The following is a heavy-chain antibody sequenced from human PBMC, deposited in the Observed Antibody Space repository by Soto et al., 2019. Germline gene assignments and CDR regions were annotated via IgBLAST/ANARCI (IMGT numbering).Heavy chain of an antibody. CDR3: AREYTAWPLAYGLDV. CDR2: ISSRSDI. J-gene: IGHJ6*02. CDR1: GFTFSSYA. V-gene: IGHV3-21*01. Sequence: LRLSCAASGFTFSSYAMHWVRQAPGKGLEWVSSISSRSDIYYADSVKGRFTISRDNAKNSVSLQMNSLRAEDTAVYYCAREYTAWPLAYGLDVWGQGTTVTVSS. D-gene: IGHD2-2*02.